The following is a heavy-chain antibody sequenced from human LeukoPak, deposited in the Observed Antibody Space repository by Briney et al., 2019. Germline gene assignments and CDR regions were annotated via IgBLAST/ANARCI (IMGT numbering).Heavy chain of an antibody. Sequence: GGSLRLSCAASGFTFSSYSMNWVRQVPGKGLEWVSYISSSSSAIYYADSVKGRFTISRDNAKNSLYLQMNSLRAEGTAVYYCARAGASIVGATYPDYWGQGTLVTVSS. D-gene: IGHD1-26*01. V-gene: IGHV3-48*04. CDR2: ISSSSSAI. CDR1: GFTFSSYS. CDR3: ARAGASIVGATYPDY. J-gene: IGHJ4*02.